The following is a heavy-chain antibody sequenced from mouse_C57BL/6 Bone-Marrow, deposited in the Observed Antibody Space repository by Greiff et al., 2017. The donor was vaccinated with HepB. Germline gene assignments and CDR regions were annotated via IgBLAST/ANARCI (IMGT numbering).Heavy chain of an antibody. CDR1: GYTFTDYY. CDR3: ARWGAGTDY. J-gene: IGHJ2*01. Sequence: EVQGVESGPVLVKPGASVKMSCKASGYTFTDYYMNWVKQSHGKSLEWIGVINPYNGGTSYNQKFKGKATLTVDKSSSTAYMELNSLTSEDSAVYYCARWGAGTDYWGQGTTLTVSS. D-gene: IGHD4-1*01. CDR2: INPYNGGT. V-gene: IGHV1-19*01.